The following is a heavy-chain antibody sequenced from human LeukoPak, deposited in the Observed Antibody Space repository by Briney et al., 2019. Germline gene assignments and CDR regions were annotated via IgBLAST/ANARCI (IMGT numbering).Heavy chain of an antibody. D-gene: IGHD3-10*01. CDR1: GGSISSSSYY. CDR2: IYYSGST. CDR3: ARAGGFTMVRGAVNNWFDP. V-gene: IGHV4-39*07. Sequence: SETLSLTCTVSGGSISSSSYYWGCIRQPPGKGLECIGSIYYSGSTYYNPSLKSRVSISVDTSKNQFSLKLSSVTAADTAVYYCARAGGFTMVRGAVNNWFDPWGQGTLVTVSS. J-gene: IGHJ5*02.